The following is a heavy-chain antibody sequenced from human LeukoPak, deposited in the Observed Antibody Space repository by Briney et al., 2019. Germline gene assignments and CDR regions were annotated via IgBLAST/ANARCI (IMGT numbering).Heavy chain of an antibody. Sequence: GGSLRLSCAASGFTFSSYAMYWVRQAPEKGLEWVSGISSSSTYIYYADSVKGRFTISRDNAKNSLYLQMNSLRAEDTAVYYCATDLIGYFDWLGDGNWGQGTLVTVSS. CDR3: ATDLIGYFDWLGDGN. J-gene: IGHJ4*02. CDR2: ISSSSTYI. CDR1: GFTFSSYA. D-gene: IGHD3-9*01. V-gene: IGHV3-21*06.